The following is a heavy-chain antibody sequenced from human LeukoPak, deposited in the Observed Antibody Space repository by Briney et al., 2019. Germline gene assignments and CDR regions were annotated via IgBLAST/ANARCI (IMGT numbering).Heavy chain of an antibody. J-gene: IGHJ6*03. Sequence: GGSLRLSCAPSVFTVSSYSMNWVRQAPGKGLEWVSSISSSTSYIYYADSVQGRFTISTDRAQNSLYLQMNSLTAEDTAVYYSVRSSGGCGSYYHYYMDVWGQGTTVTVSS. V-gene: IGHV3-21*01. CDR3: VRSSGGCGSYYHYYMDV. CDR2: ISSSTSYI. CDR1: VFTVSSYS. D-gene: IGHD2-21*01.